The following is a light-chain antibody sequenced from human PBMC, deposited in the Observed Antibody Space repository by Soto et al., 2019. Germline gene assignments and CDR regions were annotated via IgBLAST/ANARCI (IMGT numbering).Light chain of an antibody. Sequence: QSALTQPASVSGSPGQSITISCTGTSRDIGFYNYVSWYQQHPGKAPKLIIYEVAKRPSGVSSRFSGSKSGNTPSLTISGLQAEDEADYHGTSYPNTGTLYVFGLGTKLT. J-gene: IGLJ1*01. CDR1: SRDIGFYNY. CDR2: EVA. CDR3: TSYPNTGTLYV. V-gene: IGLV2-14*01.